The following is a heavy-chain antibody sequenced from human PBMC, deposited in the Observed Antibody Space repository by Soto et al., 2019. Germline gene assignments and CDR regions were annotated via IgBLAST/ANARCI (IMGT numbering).Heavy chain of an antibody. CDR1: GGTFSSYT. CDR3: ARGSTVGAYYGSGSYPFDP. Sequence: SVKVSCKASGGTFSSYTISWVRQAPGQGLEWMGRIIPILGIANYAQKFQGRVTITADKSTSTAYMELSSLRSEDTAVYYCARGSTVGAYYGSGSYPFDPWGQGTLVTVSS. V-gene: IGHV1-69*02. D-gene: IGHD3-10*01. CDR2: IIPILGIA. J-gene: IGHJ5*02.